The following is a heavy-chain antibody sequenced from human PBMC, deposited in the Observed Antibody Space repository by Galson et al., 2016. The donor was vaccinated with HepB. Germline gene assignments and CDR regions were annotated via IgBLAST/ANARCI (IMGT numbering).Heavy chain of an antibody. CDR2: DSMGGRRK. Sequence: SLRLSCAASGFTFSNYGMHWVRQAPGKGLEWVAADSMGGRRKFYADSVKGRFTISRDNSNSMLFLQMSSLRADDTAVYFCAKRHEYCTPVGCSVDYWGQGTLVSVSS. D-gene: IGHD1-26*01. V-gene: IGHV3-30*18. CDR1: GFTFSNYG. J-gene: IGHJ4*02. CDR3: AKRHEYCTPVGCSVDY.